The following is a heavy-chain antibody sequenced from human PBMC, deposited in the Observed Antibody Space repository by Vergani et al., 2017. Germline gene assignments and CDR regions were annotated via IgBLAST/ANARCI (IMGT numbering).Heavy chain of an antibody. Sequence: QVQLQQWGGGLLKPSETLSLTCVVNGGSFTSYHWTWIRQSPGEGLAWVGDIDDTGRPDYNPSLKSRLTMSVDKSRNQFSLTLNSVTATDTAIYFCARVNTETNGHLYYYYYMDVWGQGTAVTVS. CDR3: ARVNTETNGHLYYYYYMDV. CDR2: IDDTGRP. J-gene: IGHJ6*03. V-gene: IGHV4-34*01. CDR1: GGSFTSYH. D-gene: IGHD4-11*01.